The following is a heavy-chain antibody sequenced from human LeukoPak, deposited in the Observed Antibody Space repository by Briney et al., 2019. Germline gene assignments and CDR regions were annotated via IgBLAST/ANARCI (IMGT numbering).Heavy chain of an antibody. CDR3: ARDMGFGDLMGY. D-gene: IGHD3-10*01. Sequence: GGSLRLSCAASGFSVSSIYMSWVRQAPGKGLEWDAVIYSGGTTYYADSVRGRFTISRDNSKNTLYLQMNSMRVEDTALHYCARDMGFGDLMGYWGQGTLVTVSS. V-gene: IGHV3-53*01. CDR2: IYSGGTT. CDR1: GFSVSSIY. J-gene: IGHJ4*02.